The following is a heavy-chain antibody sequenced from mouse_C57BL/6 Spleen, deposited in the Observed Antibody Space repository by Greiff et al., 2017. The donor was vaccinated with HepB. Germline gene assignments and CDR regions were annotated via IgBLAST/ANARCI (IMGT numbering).Heavy chain of an antibody. CDR1: GYSITSGYY. J-gene: IGHJ4*01. D-gene: IGHD1-1*01. Sequence: EVKVEESGPGLVKPSQSLSLTCSVTGYSITSGYYWNWIRQFPGNKLEWMGYISYDGSNNYNPSLKNRISITRDTSKNQFFLKLNSVTTEDTATYYCARAGNYYGSYAMDYWGQGTSVTVSS. V-gene: IGHV3-6*01. CDR3: ARAGNYYGSYAMDY. CDR2: ISYDGSN.